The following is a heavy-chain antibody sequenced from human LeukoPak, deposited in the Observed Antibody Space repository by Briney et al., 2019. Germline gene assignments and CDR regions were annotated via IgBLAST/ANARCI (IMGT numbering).Heavy chain of an antibody. Sequence: GASVKVSCKASGYTFTSYYMHWVRQAPGQGLEWMGIINPSGGSTSYAQKFQGRVTMTRDMSTSTVYMELSSLRSEDTAVYYCARSKSSSYYYYYYTDVWGKGTTVTVSS. V-gene: IGHV1-46*01. CDR2: INPSGGST. CDR3: ARSKSSSYYYYYYTDV. D-gene: IGHD6-6*01. CDR1: GYTFTSYY. J-gene: IGHJ6*03.